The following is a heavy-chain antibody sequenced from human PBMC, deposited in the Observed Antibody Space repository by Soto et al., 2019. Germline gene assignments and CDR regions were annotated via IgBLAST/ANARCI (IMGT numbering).Heavy chain of an antibody. V-gene: IGHV3-23*01. J-gene: IGHJ4*02. CDR2: ISGSGGST. D-gene: IGHD2-15*01. CDR3: VRTSLVVAAATREDY. CDR1: GFTFSSYA. Sequence: PGGSLRLSCAASGFTFSSYAMSWVRQAPGKGLEWVPAISGSGGSTYYADSVKGRFTISRDNSKNTLYLQMNSLRAEDTAVYYCVRTSLVVAAATREDYWGQGTLVTVSS.